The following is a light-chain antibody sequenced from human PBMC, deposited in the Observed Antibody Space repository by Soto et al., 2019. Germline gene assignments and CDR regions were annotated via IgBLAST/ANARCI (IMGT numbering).Light chain of an antibody. J-gene: IGKJ2*01. CDR1: QSINSE. V-gene: IGKV3-15*01. CDR2: GAS. Sequence: EIVMTQSPATLSLSPGERAALSCRASQSINSELAWYQQKPGQPPRLLIYGASTRATGVPARFTGSESGSEFTLTLSGLQSEDFAVYYCQQGHNWPLTFGQETRLEI. CDR3: QQGHNWPLT.